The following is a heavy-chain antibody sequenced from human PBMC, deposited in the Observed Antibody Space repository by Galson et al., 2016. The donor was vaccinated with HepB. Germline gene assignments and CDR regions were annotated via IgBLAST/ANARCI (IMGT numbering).Heavy chain of an antibody. CDR2: LSSDGSNK. V-gene: IGHV3-30-3*01. CDR3: ARGRGITDRYYYFYYGMDV. Sequence: SLRLSCAASGFTFSSHAMYWVRQAPGKGLEWVATLSSDGSNKYYADSVRGQFSISRDNSNNTLSLQMNSLRPEDTAVYYCARGRGITDRYYYFYYGMDVWAKGPRSPSP. D-gene: IGHD3-16*01. J-gene: IGHJ6*02. CDR1: GFTFSSHA.